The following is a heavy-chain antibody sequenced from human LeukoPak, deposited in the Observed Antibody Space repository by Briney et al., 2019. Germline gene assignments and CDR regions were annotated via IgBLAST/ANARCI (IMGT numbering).Heavy chain of an antibody. V-gene: IGHV1-8*01. J-gene: IGHJ1*01. CDR1: GYTFTSYD. CDR3: DRPGEYNSSRSEHFQH. Sequence: ASVKVSCKASGYTFTSYDINWVRQATGQGLEWMGWMNPNSGNTGYAQKFQGRVTMTRNTSISTAYMELSSLRSEDTAVYYCDRPGEYNSSRSEHFQHLVLGTLVSV. CDR2: MNPNSGNT. D-gene: IGHD6-13*01.